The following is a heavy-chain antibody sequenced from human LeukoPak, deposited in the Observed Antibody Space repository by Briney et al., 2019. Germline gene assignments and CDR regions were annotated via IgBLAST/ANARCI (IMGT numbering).Heavy chain of an antibody. V-gene: IGHV4-59*01. CDR2: IYYSGST. Sequence: SETLSLTCTVSGGSLSSYYWSWIRQPPGKGLEWIGYIYYSGSTNYNPSLKSRVTISVDTSKNQFSLKLSSVTAADTAVYYCARVDPRSSKYYFDYWGQGTLVTVSS. CDR3: ARVDPRSSKYYFDY. J-gene: IGHJ4*02. CDR1: GGSLSSYY.